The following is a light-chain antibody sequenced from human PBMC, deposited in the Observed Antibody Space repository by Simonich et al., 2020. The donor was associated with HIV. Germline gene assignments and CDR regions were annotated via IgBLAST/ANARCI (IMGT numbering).Light chain of an antibody. CDR2: LGS. J-gene: IGKJ2*01. CDR3: MQALQTPMYT. CDR1: QSLLHSNGYNY. V-gene: IGKV2-28*01. Sequence: DIVMTQSPLSLPVTPGEPASISCRSTQSLLHSNGYNYLDWFLQKPGQSPQLLIYLGSNRASGVPDRISCRGSGTDFTLKISRVEAEDVGVHYCMQALQTPMYTFGQGTKLEIK.